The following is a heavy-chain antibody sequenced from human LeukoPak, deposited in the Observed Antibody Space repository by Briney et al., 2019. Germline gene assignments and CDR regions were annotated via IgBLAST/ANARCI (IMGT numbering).Heavy chain of an antibody. J-gene: IGHJ6*03. CDR3: ARIIWFGAPRNYYMDV. D-gene: IGHD3-10*01. V-gene: IGHV4-39*01. Sequence: SETLSLTCTVSGGSISSSSYYWGWIRQPPGKGLEWIGSIYYSGSTYYNPSLKSRVTISVDTSKNQFSLKLSSVTAADTAVYYCARIIWFGAPRNYYMDVWGKGTTVTISS. CDR1: GGSISSSSYY. CDR2: IYYSGST.